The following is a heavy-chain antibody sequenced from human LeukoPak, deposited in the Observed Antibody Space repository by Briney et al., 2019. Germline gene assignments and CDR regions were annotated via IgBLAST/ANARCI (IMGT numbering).Heavy chain of an antibody. CDR1: GFTFSRYA. J-gene: IGHJ4*02. CDR3: AKDRGGVISGVFDY. Sequence: GGSLRLSCAASGFTFSRYAMSWVRQAPGKGLEWVSAISGSGGSTYYADSVKCRFTISRDNSKNTLYLQMNSLRAEDTAVYYCAKDRGGVISGVFDYWGQGTLATVSS. D-gene: IGHD2-8*02. CDR2: ISGSGGST. V-gene: IGHV3-23*01.